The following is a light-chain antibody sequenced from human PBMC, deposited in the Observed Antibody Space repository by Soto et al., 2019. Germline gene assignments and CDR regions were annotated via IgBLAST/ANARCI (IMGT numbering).Light chain of an antibody. CDR3: QQYGSSPPYN. Sequence: EVVLTQSPGTLSLSPGERATLSCRASQSVSNKYLAWYQQKPGQAPRLLIFGSSDRATGIPDRFSGSGSGTDFTLTIIRLEPEDFAVYYCQQYGSSPPYNFGQGTKLEIK. CDR2: GSS. CDR1: QSVSNKY. V-gene: IGKV3-20*01. J-gene: IGKJ2*01.